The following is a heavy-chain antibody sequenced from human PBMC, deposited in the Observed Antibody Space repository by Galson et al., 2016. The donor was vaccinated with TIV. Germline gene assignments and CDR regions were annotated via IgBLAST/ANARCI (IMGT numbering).Heavy chain of an antibody. CDR2: ISSSSSYI. J-gene: IGHJ3*02. V-gene: IGHV3-21*01. D-gene: IGHD4-17*01. CDR3: ARVMTTVTDDDAFGI. CDR1: GFTFSSYS. Sequence: SLRLSCAASGFTFSSYSMNWVRQAPGKGLEWVSSISSSSSYIYYADSVKGRFTISRDNAKNSLYLQMNSLRAEDTAVYYCARVMTTVTDDDAFGIWGQGTKVTVSS.